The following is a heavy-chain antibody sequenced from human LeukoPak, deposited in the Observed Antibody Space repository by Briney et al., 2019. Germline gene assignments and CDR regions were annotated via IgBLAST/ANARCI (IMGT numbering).Heavy chain of an antibody. CDR1: GFTFSSYW. CDR3: VRVANGATFDY. J-gene: IGHJ4*02. Sequence: GGSLRLSCAASGFTFSSYWMGWVRQAPGKGLEWVANIKQDESEKYYVDSVKGRFTISRDNAKNSLYLQMNSLRAEDTAVYYCVRVANGATFDYWGRGTLVTVSS. D-gene: IGHD5-12*01. V-gene: IGHV3-7*01. CDR2: IKQDESEK.